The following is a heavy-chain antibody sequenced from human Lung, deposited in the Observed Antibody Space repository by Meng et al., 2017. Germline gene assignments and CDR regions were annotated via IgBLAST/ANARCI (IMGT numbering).Heavy chain of an antibody. Sequence: QVQLVRSGAEGKKPGASVKFSCKASGYTFTDYWLHWVRRAPGQGLEWMGRINPKSGDTHYAQRFQGGVTMTGDTSISTAYMELSGLRSDDTAMYYCARDEDISAAGKLFGDYWGQGTLVTVSS. D-gene: IGHD6-13*01. CDR3: ARDEDISAAGKLFGDY. CDR1: GYTFTDYW. V-gene: IGHV1-2*06. J-gene: IGHJ4*02. CDR2: INPKSGDT.